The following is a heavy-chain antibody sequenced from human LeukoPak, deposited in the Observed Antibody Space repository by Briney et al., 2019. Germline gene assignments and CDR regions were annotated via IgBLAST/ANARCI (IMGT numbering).Heavy chain of an antibody. CDR2: ISSSSSYI. CDR3: ARDSRILTGPYYFDY. V-gene: IGHV3-21*01. CDR1: GFTFSSYS. J-gene: IGHJ4*02. D-gene: IGHD3-9*01. Sequence: MPGGSLRLSCAASGFTFSSYSMNWVRQAPGKGLEWVSSISSSSSYIYYADSVKGRFTISRDNAKNSLYLQMNSLRAEDTAVYYCARDSRILTGPYYFDYWGQGTLVTVSS.